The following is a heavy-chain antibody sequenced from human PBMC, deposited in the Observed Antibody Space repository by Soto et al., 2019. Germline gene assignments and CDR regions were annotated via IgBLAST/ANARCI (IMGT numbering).Heavy chain of an antibody. V-gene: IGHV3-23*01. CDR2: IGGTSGST. J-gene: IGHJ2*01. CDR3: AKRRGEGYFDL. D-gene: IGHD3-10*01. CDR1: GFTFSSFV. Sequence: QLLESGGGLVQPGGSLRLSCAASGFTFSSFVMGWVRRAPGKGLEWVSAIGGTSGSTYYADSVKGRFTISRDNSKNTVSLQVNSLRADDTAIYYCAKRRGEGYFDLWGRGTLGTVSS.